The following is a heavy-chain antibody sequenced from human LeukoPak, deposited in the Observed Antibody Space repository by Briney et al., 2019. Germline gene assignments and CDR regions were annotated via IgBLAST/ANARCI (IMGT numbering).Heavy chain of an antibody. J-gene: IGHJ4*02. CDR1: GLPFGNFA. CDR3: ARESGKFDY. CDR2: ISGDGVST. V-gene: IGHV3-43*02. Sequence: GGSLRLSCAASGLPFGNFAMHWVRQAPGQGLEWVSLISGDGVSTFFTDSVKGRFSISRDNSKNSLFLEMSSLRTEDTAMYYCARESGKFDYWGQGTLVAVSS.